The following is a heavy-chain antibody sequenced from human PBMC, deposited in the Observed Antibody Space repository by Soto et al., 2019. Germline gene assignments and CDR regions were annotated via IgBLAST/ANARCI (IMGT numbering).Heavy chain of an antibody. CDR3: PDSVDLGDF. CDR2: IKSKVDGETT. D-gene: IGHD5-12*01. Sequence: EVPLVEFGGGLVKPGGSLRLSCTASGLPFSNAWMNWVRQAPGKGLEWVGLIKSKVDGETTDLASPVKDRFTVSRDDSKNTVYLQMNRRKTEDTALYFGPDSVDLGDFWGQGTLVTISS. CDR1: GLPFSNAW. J-gene: IGHJ4*02. V-gene: IGHV3-15*01.